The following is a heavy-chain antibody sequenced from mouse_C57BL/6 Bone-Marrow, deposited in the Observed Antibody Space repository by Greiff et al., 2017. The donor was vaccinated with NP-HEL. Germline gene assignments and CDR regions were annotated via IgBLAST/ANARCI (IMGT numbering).Heavy chain of an antibody. V-gene: IGHV1-59*01. CDR3: ARWGANWDPYYFDC. CDR2: IDPSDSYT. D-gene: IGHD4-1*01. CDR1: GYTFTSYW. Sequence: QVQLQQPGAELVRPGTSVKLSCKASGYTFTSYWMHWVKQRPGQGLEWIGVIDPSDSYTNYNQKFKGKATLTVDPSSSTAYMQLSSLTSEDSAVYYCARWGANWDPYYFDCWGQGTTLAVSS. J-gene: IGHJ2*01.